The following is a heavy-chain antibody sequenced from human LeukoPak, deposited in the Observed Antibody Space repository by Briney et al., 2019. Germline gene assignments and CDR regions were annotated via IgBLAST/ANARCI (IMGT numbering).Heavy chain of an antibody. CDR3: ARGRDSSSWKNYYYYYYMDV. V-gene: IGHV4-59*01. CDR1: GGSISSYY. D-gene: IGHD6-13*01. CDR2: IYYSGST. J-gene: IGHJ6*03. Sequence: SETLSLTCTVSGGSISSYYWSWIRQPPGKGLEWIGYIYYSGSTNYNPSLKSRVTISVDTSKNQFSLKLSSVTAADTAMYYCARGRDSSSWKNYYYYYYMDVWGKGTTVTVSS.